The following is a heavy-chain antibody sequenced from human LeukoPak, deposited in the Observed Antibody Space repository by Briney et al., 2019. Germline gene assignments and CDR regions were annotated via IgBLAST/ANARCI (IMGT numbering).Heavy chain of an antibody. Sequence: GSLRFSCAASGFTFSSFDMHWVRHPTGQGLEWVSTIGTASDTYYPGSVEGRFTLSRDNAKNSLYLQMNSLTAGDTAVYYCARGPPRGKYYYMDVWGKGTTVTVSS. CDR3: ARGPPRGKYYYMDV. D-gene: IGHD1-1*01. J-gene: IGHJ6*03. CDR2: IGTASDT. V-gene: IGHV3-13*01. CDR1: GFTFSSFD.